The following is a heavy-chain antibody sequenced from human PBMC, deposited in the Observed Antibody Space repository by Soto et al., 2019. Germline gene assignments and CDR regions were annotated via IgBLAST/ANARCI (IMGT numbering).Heavy chain of an antibody. V-gene: IGHV3-9*01. J-gene: IGHJ6*02. CDR2: ISWNSGSI. Sequence: EVQLVESGGGLVQPGRSLRLSCAASGFTFDDYAMHWVRQAPGKGLEWVSGISWNSGSIGYADSVKGRFTISRDNAKNSLYLQMNSLRGEDTALYYCAKDVGHCSGGSCYSRYYGMDVWGQGTTVTVSS. D-gene: IGHD2-15*01. CDR3: AKDVGHCSGGSCYSRYYGMDV. CDR1: GFTFDDYA.